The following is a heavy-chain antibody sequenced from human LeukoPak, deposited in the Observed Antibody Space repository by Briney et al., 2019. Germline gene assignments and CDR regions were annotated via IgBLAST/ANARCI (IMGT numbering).Heavy chain of an antibody. CDR1: GYTFTGYY. J-gene: IGHJ3*02. D-gene: IGHD6-13*01. Sequence: ASVKVSCKASGYTFTGYYLHWVRQAPGQGLEWMGWTSPNSGGTNYAQRFQGRVTMTRDTSISTAYMELSRLTSDDTAVYYCARSSSSWYNAFDIWGQGTMVTVSS. CDR3: ARSSSSWYNAFDI. V-gene: IGHV1-2*02. CDR2: TSPNSGGT.